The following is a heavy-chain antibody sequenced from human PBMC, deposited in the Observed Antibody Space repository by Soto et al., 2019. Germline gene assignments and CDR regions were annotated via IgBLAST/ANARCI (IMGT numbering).Heavy chain of an antibody. D-gene: IGHD6-6*01. J-gene: IGHJ6*03. CDR2: IYYSGST. CDR3: ARRRGMRSSSSGPYYYYYMDV. Sequence: SETLSLTCTVSGGSISSYYWSWIRQPPGKGLEWIGYIYYSGSTNYNPSLKSRVTISVDTSKNQFSLKLSSVTAADTAVYYCARRRGMRSSSSGPYYYYYMDVWGKGTTVTVSS. V-gene: IGHV4-59*08. CDR1: GGSISSYY.